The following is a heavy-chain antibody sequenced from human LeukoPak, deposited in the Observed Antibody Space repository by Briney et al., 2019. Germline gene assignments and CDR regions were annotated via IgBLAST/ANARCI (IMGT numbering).Heavy chain of an antibody. D-gene: IGHD3-22*01. CDR1: RFTFRNYD. J-gene: IGHJ4*02. Sequence: PGGSLRLSCTASRFTFRNYDMSWVRQAPGKGLEWVSHISLTGRDTYYADSVKGRFTISRDNSHNIMYLHMNSMTAEDTAVYHCAKRDSSGYFPYYFDSWGPGTLVTVSS. CDR2: ISLTGRDT. V-gene: IGHV3-23*01. CDR3: AKRDSSGYFPYYFDS.